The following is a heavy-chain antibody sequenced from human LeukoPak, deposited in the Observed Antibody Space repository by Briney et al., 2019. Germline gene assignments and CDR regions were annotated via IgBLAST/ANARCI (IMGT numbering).Heavy chain of an antibody. J-gene: IGHJ4*02. CDR1: GFTFSSYW. CDR3: ARGGDYPFDY. V-gene: IGHV3-74*01. Sequence: GGSLRLSCAASGFTFSSYWMHWARQAPGKGLVWVSRSNSDGSSTNYADSVKGRFTISRDNAKNTLYLQMNSLRAEDTAVYYCARGGDYPFDYWGQGTLVTVSS. CDR2: SNSDGSST. D-gene: IGHD4-17*01.